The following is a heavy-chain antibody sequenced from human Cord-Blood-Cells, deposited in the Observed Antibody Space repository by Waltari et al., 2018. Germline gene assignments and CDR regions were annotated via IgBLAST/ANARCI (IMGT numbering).Heavy chain of an antibody. Sequence: QVQLVQAGAEVKKPGASVQVSCKVSGYTLTELSLHWVRQAPGKGLEWMGGVGPEDGETIYPQKFPGRFTMTEDTSTDTAYMELSSLRSEDTAVYYCATNTPPYESGGYYFDYWGQGTLVTVSS. D-gene: IGHD3-22*01. CDR1: GYTLTELS. CDR3: ATNTPPYESGGYYFDY. J-gene: IGHJ4*02. CDR2: VGPEDGET. V-gene: IGHV1-24*01.